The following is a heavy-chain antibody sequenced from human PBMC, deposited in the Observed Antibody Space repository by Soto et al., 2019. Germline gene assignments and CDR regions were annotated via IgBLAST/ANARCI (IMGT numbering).Heavy chain of an antibody. CDR1: GSTFSSYA. J-gene: IGHJ4*02. CDR2: ISYDGSNK. D-gene: IGHD3-22*01. V-gene: IGHV3-30-3*01. Sequence: GGSLRLSCAASGSTFSSYAMHWVRQAPGKGLEGVAVISYDGSNKYYADSVKGRFTISRDNSKNTLYLQMNSLRAEDTAVYYCARDPPNYYDSSGYYLGIDYWGQGTLVTVSS. CDR3: ARDPPNYYDSSGYYLGIDY.